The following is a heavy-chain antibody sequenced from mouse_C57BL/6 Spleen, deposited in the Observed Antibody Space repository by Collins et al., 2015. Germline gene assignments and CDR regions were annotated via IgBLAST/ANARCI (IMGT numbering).Heavy chain of an antibody. J-gene: IGHJ4*01. V-gene: IGHV1-72*01. CDR3: ATYYYGSSYYAMDY. Sequence: QVQLQQPGAELVKPGASVKLSCKASGYTFTSYWMHWVKQRPGRGLEWIGRIDPNSGGTKYNGKFKSKATLTVDKPSSTAYMQLSSLTSEDSAVYYCATYYYGSSYYAMDYWGQGTSVTVSS. D-gene: IGHD1-1*01. CDR2: IDPNSGGT. CDR1: GYTFTSYW.